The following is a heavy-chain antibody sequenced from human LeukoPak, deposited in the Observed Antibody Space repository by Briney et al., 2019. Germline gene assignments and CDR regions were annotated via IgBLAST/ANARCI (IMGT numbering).Heavy chain of an antibody. CDR3: ARAFIRARSNYFDY. V-gene: IGHV4-39*07. CDR1: GGSISSSSYY. CDR2: IYYSGST. J-gene: IGHJ4*02. Sequence: PSETLSLTCTVSGGSISSSSYYWGWIRQPPGKGLEWIGSIYYSGSTYYNPSLKSRVTISVDTSKNQFSLNLSSVTAADTAVYYCARAFIRARSNYFDYWGQGTLVTVSS. D-gene: IGHD3-16*02.